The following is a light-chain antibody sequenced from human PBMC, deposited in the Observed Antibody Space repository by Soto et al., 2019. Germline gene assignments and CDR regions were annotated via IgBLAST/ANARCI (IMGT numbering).Light chain of an antibody. CDR3: QQSYRSPWT. CDR2: AAS. J-gene: IGKJ1*01. Sequence: DLQMTQSPSSLSASVGDRVTITCRASQTIGSYLNWYQQKPGKAPELLISAASRLLTGVPSRFRGAGSGPQFTLTISGLQPEDSATYYCQQSYRSPWTFGRGTQVEV. CDR1: QTIGSY. V-gene: IGKV1-39*01.